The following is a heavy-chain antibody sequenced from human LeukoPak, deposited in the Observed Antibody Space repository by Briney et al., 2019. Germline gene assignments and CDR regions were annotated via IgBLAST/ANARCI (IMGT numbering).Heavy chain of an antibody. Sequence: GWSLRLSCAACGCTFSSYALSAVRQAPGKELEWVSAISGSGGSTYYAESVKGRFTISRDNSKNTLYLQMNSLRAEDTAVYYCAKGLPYGMDVWGQGTTVTVSS. CDR2: ISGSGGST. D-gene: IGHD3-16*01. CDR3: AKGLPYGMDV. CDR1: GCTFSSYA. V-gene: IGHV3-23*01. J-gene: IGHJ6*02.